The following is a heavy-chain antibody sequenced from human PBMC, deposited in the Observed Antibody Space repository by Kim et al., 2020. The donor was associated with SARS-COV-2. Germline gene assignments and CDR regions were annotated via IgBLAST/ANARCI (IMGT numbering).Heavy chain of an antibody. J-gene: IGHJ5*02. CDR2: ISYDGSKK. CDR3: ARDGNILTGYYVLADFSWFDP. CDR1: GFTFSSYA. D-gene: IGHD3-9*01. V-gene: IGHV3-30*04. Sequence: GGSLRLSCAASGFTFSSYAMHWVRQAPGKGLEWVAVISYDGSKKYYADSVKGRFTISRDNSKNTLYLQMNSLRAEDTAVYYCARDGNILTGYYVLADFSWFDPWGQGALVTVSS.